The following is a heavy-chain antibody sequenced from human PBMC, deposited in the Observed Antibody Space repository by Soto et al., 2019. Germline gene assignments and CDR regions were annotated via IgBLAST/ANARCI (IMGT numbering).Heavy chain of an antibody. J-gene: IGHJ4*02. CDR1: GFTFSSYA. CDR3: ARDTIVVVAATFDY. D-gene: IGHD2-21*02. CDR2: ISYDGSNK. V-gene: IGHV3-30-3*01. Sequence: PGGSLRLSCAASGFTFSSYAMHWVRQAPGKGLEWVAVISYDGSNKYYADSVKGRFTISRDNSKNTLYLQMNSLRAEDTAVYYCARDTIVVVAATFDYWGQGTLVTVSS.